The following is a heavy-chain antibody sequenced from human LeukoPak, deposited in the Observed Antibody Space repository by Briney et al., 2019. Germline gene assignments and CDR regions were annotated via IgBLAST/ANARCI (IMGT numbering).Heavy chain of an antibody. V-gene: IGHV3-23*01. Sequence: PGGSLRLSCAASGFTFSSYAMSWVRQAPGKGLEWVSAISGSGGSTYSADSVKGRFTISRDNAKNSLYLQMNSLRAEDTAVYYCARDRRPIDYWGQGTLVTVSS. CDR1: GFTFSSYA. D-gene: IGHD6-25*01. CDR3: ARDRRPIDY. J-gene: IGHJ4*02. CDR2: ISGSGGST.